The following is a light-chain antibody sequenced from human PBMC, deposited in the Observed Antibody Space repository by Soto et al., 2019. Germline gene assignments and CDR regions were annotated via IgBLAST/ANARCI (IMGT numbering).Light chain of an antibody. CDR3: QQRSNWPPG. J-gene: IGKJ1*01. Sequence: EIVLTQAPATLSLSPGERTTLSCRASQSVSSYLAWYPQKPGQAPRXXIYDASNRATGIPARFSGSGSGTDFTLTISSLEPEDFAVYYCQQRSNWPPGFGQGTKVDNQ. V-gene: IGKV3-11*01. CDR2: DAS. CDR1: QSVSSY.